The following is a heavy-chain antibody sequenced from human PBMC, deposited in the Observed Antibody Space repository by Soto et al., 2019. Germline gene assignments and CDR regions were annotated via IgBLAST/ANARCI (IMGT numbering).Heavy chain of an antibody. J-gene: IGHJ6*02. CDR1: GFTFSLYG. Sequence: QVQLVESGGGVVQPGKSVRLSCAASGFTFSLYGIHWVRQAPGKGLEWVAFITYEGSHQDYVDSVKGRFTLSRDNSKNIVYLQRNSLRPEDTAVYYCAKDVTAAGDNYYTTGLDVWGHGTTVTVSS. CDR2: ITYEGSHQ. D-gene: IGHD6-13*01. CDR3: AKDVTAAGDNYYTTGLDV. V-gene: IGHV3-30*18.